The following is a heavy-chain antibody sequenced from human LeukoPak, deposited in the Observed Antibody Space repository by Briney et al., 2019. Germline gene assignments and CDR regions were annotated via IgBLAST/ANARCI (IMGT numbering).Heavy chain of an antibody. Sequence: GASVKVSCKASGYTFTGYYMHWVRQAPGQGLEWMGWINPNSGGTNYAQKFQGRVTMTRDTSISTAYMELSRLRSDDTAVYYCARGSLIRGVISRFFYFDYWGQGTLVTVSS. CDR3: ARGSLIRGVISRFFYFDY. D-gene: IGHD3-10*01. CDR1: GYTFTGYY. CDR2: INPNSGGT. V-gene: IGHV1-2*02. J-gene: IGHJ4*02.